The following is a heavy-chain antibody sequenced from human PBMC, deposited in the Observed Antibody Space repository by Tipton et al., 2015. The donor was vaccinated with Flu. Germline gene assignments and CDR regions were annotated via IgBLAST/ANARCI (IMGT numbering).Heavy chain of an antibody. D-gene: IGHD6-19*01. CDR3: ARLKSSSGWYPDYYYMDV. CDR2: IKQDGSEK. Sequence: SLRLSCAASGFTFSSYWMSWVRQAPGKGLEWVANIKQDGSEKYYVDSVKGRFTISRDNAKNSLYLQMNSLRAEDTAVYYCARLKSSSGWYPDYYYMDVWGKGTTVTVSS. J-gene: IGHJ6*03. CDR1: GFTFSSYW. V-gene: IGHV3-7*01.